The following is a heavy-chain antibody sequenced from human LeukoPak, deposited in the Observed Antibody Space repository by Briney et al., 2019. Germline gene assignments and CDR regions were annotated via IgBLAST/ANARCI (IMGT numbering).Heavy chain of an antibody. Sequence: TGESLKISCKGSGYSFTSYWIGWVRQMPGKGLEWMGIIYPGDSDTRYSPSFQGQVTISADKSISTAYLQWSSLKASDTAMYYCARHRSSYDSSGYHADYWGQGTLVTVSS. D-gene: IGHD3-22*01. CDR3: ARHRSSYDSSGYHADY. CDR1: GYSFTSYW. J-gene: IGHJ4*02. V-gene: IGHV5-51*01. CDR2: IYPGDSDT.